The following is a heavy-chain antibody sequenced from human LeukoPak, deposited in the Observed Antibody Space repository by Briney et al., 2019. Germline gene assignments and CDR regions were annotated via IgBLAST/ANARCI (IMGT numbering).Heavy chain of an antibody. CDR3: AKGTTKGDSGSSSFDY. CDR2: IGTHGTTT. Sequence: TGGSLRLSCAASGFTFSSYAMTWVRQAPGKGLEWVSSIGTHGTTTYYADSVKGRFTISRDNSKNTLYLRMNSLRADDTAVYYCAKGTTKGDSGSSSFDYWGQGTLVTVSS. CDR1: GFTFSSYA. V-gene: IGHV3-23*01. J-gene: IGHJ4*02. D-gene: IGHD3-10*01.